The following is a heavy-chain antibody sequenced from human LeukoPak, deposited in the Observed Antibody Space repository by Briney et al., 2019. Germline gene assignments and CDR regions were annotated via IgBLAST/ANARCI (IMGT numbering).Heavy chain of an antibody. V-gene: IGHV3-30-3*01. CDR1: GFTFSSYA. CDR3: ARDHTIRYCSGGSCPSEYFQH. CDR2: ISYDGSNK. J-gene: IGHJ1*01. D-gene: IGHD2-15*01. Sequence: GGSLRLSCAASGFTFSSYAMHWVRRAPGKGLEWVAVISYDGSNKYYADSVKGRFTISRDNSKNTLYLQMNSLRAEDTAVYYCARDHTIRYCSGGSCPSEYFQHWGQGTLVTVSS.